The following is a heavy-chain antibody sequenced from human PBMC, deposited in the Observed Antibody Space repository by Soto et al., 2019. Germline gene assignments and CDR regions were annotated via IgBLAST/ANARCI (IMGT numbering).Heavy chain of an antibody. J-gene: IGHJ6*03. Sequence: EVQLVESGGGLVQPGGSLRLSCAASGFTFSSYAMHWVRQPPGKGLEYVSAINNNGGSTYYANSVKGRFTISRDNSKNSLYLQMGSLRAEDMAMYYCARGRYSYGSEGGNYMDVWGKGTTVTVSS. CDR1: GFTFSSYA. CDR2: INNNGGST. V-gene: IGHV3-64*01. CDR3: ARGRYSYGSEGGNYMDV. D-gene: IGHD3-10*01.